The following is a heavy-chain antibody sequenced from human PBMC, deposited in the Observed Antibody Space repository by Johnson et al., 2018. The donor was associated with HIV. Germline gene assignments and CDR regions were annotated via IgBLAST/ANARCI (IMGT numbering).Heavy chain of an antibody. V-gene: IGHV3-33*01. J-gene: IGHJ3*02. D-gene: IGHD5-24*01. CDR1: GFTFSSYG. CDR3: TTGRGQRWLQLGAFDI. CDR2: IWYDGSNK. Sequence: VQLVESGGGVVQPGRSLRLSCAASGFTFSSYGMHWVRQAPGKGLEWVAVIWYDGSNKYYADSVKGRFTISRDDSKNTLYLQMNSLKTEDTAVYYCTTGRGQRWLQLGAFDIWGQGTMFTVSS.